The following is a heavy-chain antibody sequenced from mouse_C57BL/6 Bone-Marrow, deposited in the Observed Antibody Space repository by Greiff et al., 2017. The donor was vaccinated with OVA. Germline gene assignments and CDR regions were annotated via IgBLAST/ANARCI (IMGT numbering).Heavy chain of an antibody. J-gene: IGHJ1*03. CDR1: GFTFSSYA. CDR3: TRDPSYYDYDGGYWDFDV. D-gene: IGHD2-4*01. V-gene: IGHV5-9-1*02. Sequence: EVKLVESGEGLVKPGGSLKLSCAASGFTFSSYAMSWVRQTPEKRLEWVAYISSGGDYIYYADTVTGRFTISRDNARNPLYLQISSLKSEDTAMYYCTRDPSYYDYDGGYWDFDVWGTGTTVTVSS. CDR2: ISSGGDYI.